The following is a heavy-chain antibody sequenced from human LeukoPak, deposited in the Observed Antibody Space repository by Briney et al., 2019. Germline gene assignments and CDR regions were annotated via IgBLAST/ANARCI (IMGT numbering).Heavy chain of an antibody. CDR3: AKLGTSDSRGYYFLFDY. J-gene: IGHJ4*02. D-gene: IGHD3-22*01. Sequence: GGSLRLSCAASGFTFSDYAMGWVRQAPGKGPEWVSVVSGSGSGTDYGDSVKGRFTISRDNFRNTLSLQMSSLRAAGTAIYYCAKLGTSDSRGYYFLFDYWGQGNLVTVSS. V-gene: IGHV3-23*01. CDR1: GFTFSDYA. CDR2: VSGSGSGT.